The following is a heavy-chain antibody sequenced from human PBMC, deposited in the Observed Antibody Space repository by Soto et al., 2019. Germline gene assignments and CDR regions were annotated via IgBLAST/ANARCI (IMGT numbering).Heavy chain of an antibody. V-gene: IGHV4-59*11. D-gene: IGHD3-3*01. CDR1: GGSISTHY. Sequence: SETLSLTCTVSGGSISTHYWTWIGQPPGKGLEWIGFIYDRGITNYNPSLKSRLTISVDTSKNQFSLKLSSVTAADTAVYYCARVYDFWSGYFWFDPWGQGTLVTVSS. CDR3: ARVYDFWSGYFWFDP. J-gene: IGHJ5*02. CDR2: IYDRGIT.